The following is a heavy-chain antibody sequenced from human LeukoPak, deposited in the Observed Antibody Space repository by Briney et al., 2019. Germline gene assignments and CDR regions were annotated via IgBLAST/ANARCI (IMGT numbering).Heavy chain of an antibody. CDR1: GFTVSSDS. V-gene: IGHV3-53*01. CDR3: ARDGTPIHGSGWVYMDV. Sequence: PGGSLRLSCTVSGFTVSSDSMSWVRQAPGKGLEWVSFIYSGGSTHYSDSVKGRFTISRDNSKNTLYLQMNSLRAEDTAVYYCARDGTPIHGSGWVYMDVWGKGTTVTISS. CDR2: IYSGGST. D-gene: IGHD6-25*01. J-gene: IGHJ6*04.